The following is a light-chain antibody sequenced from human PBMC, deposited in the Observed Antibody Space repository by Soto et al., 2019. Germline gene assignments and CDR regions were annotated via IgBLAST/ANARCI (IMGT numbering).Light chain of an antibody. J-gene: IGKJ2*01. CDR3: QQRSSWPQT. CDR1: QSVSSY. Sequence: EIVLTQSPATLSLSPGERATLSCRASQSVSSYLAWYQQKPGQAPRLLIYDASNRATGIPARFSGSGSGTDFTLNISSLEPADFAVYYCQQRSSWPQTFGQGTKLEIK. CDR2: DAS. V-gene: IGKV3-11*01.